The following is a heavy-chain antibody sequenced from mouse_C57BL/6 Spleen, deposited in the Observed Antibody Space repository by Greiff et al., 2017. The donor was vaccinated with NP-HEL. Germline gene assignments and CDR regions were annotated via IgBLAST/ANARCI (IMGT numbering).Heavy chain of an antibody. V-gene: IGHV1-61*01. CDR1: GYTFTSYW. CDR3: ARGRLPYAMDY. Sequence: QVHVKQPGAELVRPGSSVKLSCKASGYTFTSYWMDWVKQRPGQGLEWIGNIYPSDSETHYNQKFKDKATLTVDKSSSTAYMQLSSLTSEDSAVYYYARGRLPYAMDYWGQGTSVTVSS. D-gene: IGHD2-4*01. J-gene: IGHJ4*01. CDR2: IYPSDSET.